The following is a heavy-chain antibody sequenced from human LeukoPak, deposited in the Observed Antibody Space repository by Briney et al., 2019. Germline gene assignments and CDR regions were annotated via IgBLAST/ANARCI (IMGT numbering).Heavy chain of an antibody. D-gene: IGHD1-26*01. V-gene: IGHV3-23*01. CDR3: AKSRGESRGASNY. CDR1: GFTFSSYA. Sequence: PGGSLRLSCAGSGFTFSSYAMNWVRQAPGKGLEWVSFISGSGDTTYYADSVKGRFTISRDSSKNTLYLQMNSLRAEDTAVYYCAKSRGESRGASNYWGQGTLVTVSS. CDR2: ISGSGDTT. J-gene: IGHJ4*02.